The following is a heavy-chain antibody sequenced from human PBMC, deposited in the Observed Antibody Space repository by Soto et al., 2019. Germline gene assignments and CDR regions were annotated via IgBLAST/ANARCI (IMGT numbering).Heavy chain of an antibody. Sequence: PGGSLRLSCVASGITFGSRAMSWVRQAPGEXLEWVSSITDNGGDAKYADSVKGRFTISRDNSKNTLYLQMNSLRAEDTAVYYCARAARITMVRGVEGNWFDPWGQGTLVTVSS. CDR1: GITFGSRA. D-gene: IGHD3-10*01. CDR2: ITDNGGDA. J-gene: IGHJ5*02. CDR3: ARAARITMVRGVEGNWFDP. V-gene: IGHV3-23*01.